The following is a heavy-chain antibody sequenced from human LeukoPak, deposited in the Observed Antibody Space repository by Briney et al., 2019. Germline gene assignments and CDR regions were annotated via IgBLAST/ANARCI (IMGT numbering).Heavy chain of an antibody. V-gene: IGHV3-21*01. Sequence: GGSLRLSCAASGFTFSSYSMNWVRQAPGKGLEWVSSISSSSSYIYYADSVKGRFTISRDNAKNSLYLQMNSLRAEDTAVYYCASLAPYDSSGYYPYSAPLNYWGQGTLVTVSS. CDR2: ISSSSSYI. J-gene: IGHJ4*02. CDR1: GFTFSSYS. CDR3: ASLAPYDSSGYYPYSAPLNY. D-gene: IGHD3-22*01.